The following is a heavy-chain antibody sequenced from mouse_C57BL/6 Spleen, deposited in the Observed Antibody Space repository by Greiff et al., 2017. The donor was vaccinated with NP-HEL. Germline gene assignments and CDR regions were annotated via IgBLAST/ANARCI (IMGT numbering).Heavy chain of an antibody. V-gene: IGHV5-4*01. Sequence: EVHLVESGGGLVKPGGSLKLSCAASGFTFSNYAMSWVRQTPEKRLEWVATISDGGSYTYYPDNVKGRFTISRDNAKNNLYLQMSHLKSEDTAMYYCARDGSNYPFAYWGQGTLVTVSA. CDR1: GFTFSNYA. CDR3: ARDGSNYPFAY. J-gene: IGHJ3*01. D-gene: IGHD2-5*01. CDR2: ISDGGSYT.